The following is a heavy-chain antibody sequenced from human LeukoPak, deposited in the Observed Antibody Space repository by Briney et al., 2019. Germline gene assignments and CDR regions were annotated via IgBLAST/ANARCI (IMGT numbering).Heavy chain of an antibody. Sequence: GGSLRLSCAASGFTLSPYGMNWVSHAPGKGLEWVSAISSSSTYIYYADSVKGRFNISRDNSKSTLFLQMNSLRVEDTAVYYCARGGIAVAGDDLWGQGTLVTVSA. J-gene: IGHJ5*02. CDR3: ARGGIAVAGDDL. D-gene: IGHD6-19*01. CDR1: GFTLSPYG. CDR2: ISSSSTYI. V-gene: IGHV3-21*01.